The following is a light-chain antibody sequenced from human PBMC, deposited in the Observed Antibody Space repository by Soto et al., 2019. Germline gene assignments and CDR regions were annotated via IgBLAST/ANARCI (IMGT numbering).Light chain of an antibody. CDR1: QTISSW. CDR2: KAS. Sequence: DIQMTQSPSTLSGSVGDRVTITCRASQTISSWLVWYQQKPGKAPKLLIYKASTLKSGVPSRFSGSGSGTEFTLTISSLQPDDFAAYYCQHYSSYSEAFGQGTKVEL. CDR3: QHYSSYSEA. J-gene: IGKJ1*01. V-gene: IGKV1-5*03.